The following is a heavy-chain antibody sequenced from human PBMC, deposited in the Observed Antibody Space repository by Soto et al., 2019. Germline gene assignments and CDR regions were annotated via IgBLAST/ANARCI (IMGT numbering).Heavy chain of an antibody. CDR3: ARGLAAALDY. J-gene: IGHJ4*02. V-gene: IGHV4-34*01. D-gene: IGHD6-13*01. CDR2: INHSGST. Sequence: SETLSLTCAVYGGSFSGYYWSWIRQPPGKGLEWIGEINHSGSTNYNPSLKSRVTISVDTSKNQFSLKLSSVTAADTAVYYCARGLAAALDYWGQGTLVTVSS. CDR1: GGSFSGYY.